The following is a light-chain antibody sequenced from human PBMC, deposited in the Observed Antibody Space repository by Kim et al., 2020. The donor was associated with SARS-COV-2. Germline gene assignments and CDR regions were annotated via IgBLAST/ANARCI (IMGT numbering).Light chain of an antibody. CDR2: GAS. CDR3: QQYNALST. CDR1: QNIGRN. Sequence: LSVSPGEKATLSCRARQNIGRNLAWYQQKPGQVPRLLIFGASTRATGISARFSGSGSETEFTLTISSLQSEDFAVYYCQQYNALSTFGQGTKLEI. V-gene: IGKV3D-15*01. J-gene: IGKJ2*01.